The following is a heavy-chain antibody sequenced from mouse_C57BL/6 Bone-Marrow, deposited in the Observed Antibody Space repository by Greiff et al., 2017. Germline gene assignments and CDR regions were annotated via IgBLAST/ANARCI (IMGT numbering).Heavy chain of an antibody. Sequence: VQLKESGAELVRPGASVKLSCKASGYTFTDYYINWVKQRPGQGLEWIARIYPGSGNTYYNEKFKGKATLTAEKSSSTAYMQLSSLTSEDSAVYFCARTGYGSSYYFDYWGQGTTLTVSS. D-gene: IGHD1-1*01. V-gene: IGHV1-76*01. CDR1: GYTFTDYY. CDR3: ARTGYGSSYYFDY. CDR2: IYPGSGNT. J-gene: IGHJ2*01.